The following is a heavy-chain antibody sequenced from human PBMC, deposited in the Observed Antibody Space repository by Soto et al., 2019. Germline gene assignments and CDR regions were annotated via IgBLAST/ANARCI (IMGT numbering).Heavy chain of an antibody. D-gene: IGHD3-9*01. Sequence: EVHLLGSGGDLVKPGGSLRLSCEASGFTFNNFAMSWVRQSPGKGLEWVSTISSDGDLRHYAESVKGRFTISRDNSKSSLFLQMNRLRVKDTALSSCAKVRQRFLDILTGATNFDSWGQGTLVTVSS. J-gene: IGHJ4*02. CDR1: GFTFNNFA. CDR3: AKVRQRFLDILTGATNFDS. V-gene: IGHV3-23*01. CDR2: ISSDGDLR.